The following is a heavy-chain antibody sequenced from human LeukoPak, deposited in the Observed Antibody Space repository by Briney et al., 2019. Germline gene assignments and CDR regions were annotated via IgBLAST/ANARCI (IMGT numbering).Heavy chain of an antibody. CDR1: GGTFSSYA. J-gene: IGHJ5*02. D-gene: IGHD3-9*01. CDR3: ARGDILTGSRFDP. V-gene: IGHV1-69*05. CDR2: IIPIFGTA. Sequence: SVKVSCKASGGTFSSYAISWARQAPGQGLEWMGGIIPIFGTANYAQKFQGRVTITTDESTSTAYMELSSLRSEDTAVYYCARGDILTGSRFDPWGQGTLVTVSS.